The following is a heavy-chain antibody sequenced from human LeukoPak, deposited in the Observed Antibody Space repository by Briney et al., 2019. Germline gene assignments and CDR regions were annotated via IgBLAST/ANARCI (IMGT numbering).Heavy chain of an antibody. D-gene: IGHD6-13*01. CDR2: ISPRSNYI. J-gene: IGHJ4*02. V-gene: IGHV3-48*02. CDR3: ARAAYSSSPDY. Sequence: GGSLRLSCGASGFTFSSYSMNWVRLAPGKGLEWVSYISPRSNYIHYADSVKGRFTISRDNAKNSLYLHMNSLRDEDTAVYYCARAAYSSSPDYWGQGTLVTVSS. CDR1: GFTFSSYS.